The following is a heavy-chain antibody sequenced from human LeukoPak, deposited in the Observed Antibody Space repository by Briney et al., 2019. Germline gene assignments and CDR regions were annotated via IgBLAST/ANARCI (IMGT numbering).Heavy chain of an antibody. J-gene: IGHJ4*02. CDR2: VNHSGTT. Sequence: PSETLSLTCAVYGGSFSGYYWTWIRQSPGKGLEWIGEVNHSGTTNHNPSLKSRVIISVDTSKNQFSLKLSSVTDADTAVYYCARAREAASIDSWGQGTRVTVSS. CDR1: GGSFSGYY. D-gene: IGHD6-25*01. V-gene: IGHV4-34*01. CDR3: ARAREAASIDS.